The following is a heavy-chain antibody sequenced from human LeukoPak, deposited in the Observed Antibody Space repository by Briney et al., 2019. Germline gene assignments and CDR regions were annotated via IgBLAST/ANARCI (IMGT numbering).Heavy chain of an antibody. J-gene: IGHJ4*02. Sequence: PSETLSLTCTVSGGSISSSSYYWGWIRQPPGKGLEWIGSIYYSGSTYYNPSLKSRVTISVDTSKNQFSLKLSSVTAADTAVYYCARIDSSGRVDYWGQGTLVTVSS. V-gene: IGHV4-39*01. CDR3: ARIDSSGRVDY. CDR1: GGSISSSSYY. D-gene: IGHD3-22*01. CDR2: IYYSGST.